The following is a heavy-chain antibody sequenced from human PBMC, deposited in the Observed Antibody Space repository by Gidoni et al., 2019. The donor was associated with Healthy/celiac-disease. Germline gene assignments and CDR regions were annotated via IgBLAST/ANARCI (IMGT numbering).Heavy chain of an antibody. CDR3: ARVRSTSDY. CDR2: ISSSSSYI. J-gene: IGHJ4*02. V-gene: IGHV3-21*01. Sequence: EVQLVEYGGGLVKAGGSLRLSCAASGFTFSSYSMNWVSQATGKGLVWVSSISSSSSYIYYADSVKGRFTISIDNAKNSLYLQMNSLRADDTAVYYCARVRSTSDYWGQGTLVTVSS. CDR1: GFTFSSYS. D-gene: IGHD2-2*01.